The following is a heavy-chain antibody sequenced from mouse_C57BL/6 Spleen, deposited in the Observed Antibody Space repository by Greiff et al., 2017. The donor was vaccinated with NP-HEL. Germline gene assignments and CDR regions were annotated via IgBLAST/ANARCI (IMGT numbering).Heavy chain of an antibody. CDR2: IYPRSGNT. CDR1: GYTFTSYG. Sequence: QVQLKESGAELARPGASVKLSCKASGYTFTSYGISWVKQRTGQGLEWIGEIYPRSGNTYYNEKFKGKATLTADKSSSTAYMELRSLTSEDSAVYFCARGSSDYLYAMDYWGQGTSVTVSS. J-gene: IGHJ4*01. V-gene: IGHV1-81*01. CDR3: ARGSSDYLYAMDY. D-gene: IGHD2-4*01.